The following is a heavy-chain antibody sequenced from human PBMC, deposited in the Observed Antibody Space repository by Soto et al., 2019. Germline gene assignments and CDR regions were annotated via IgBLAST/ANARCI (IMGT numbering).Heavy chain of an antibody. V-gene: IGHV3-30*18. CDR2: ISYDGSEK. J-gene: IGHJ4*02. CDR3: AKGGEVAARGYYFDY. CDR1: GFIFSSYG. Sequence: QVQLVESGGGVVQPGRSPRLSCAVSGFIFSSYGMHWVRQSPGKGLEWLAVISYDGSEKYYADSVKVRFTISRDNSKNTLYLQMNSLRDEDTAVYYCAKGGEVAARGYYFDYWGQGTLVTVSS. D-gene: IGHD6-19*01.